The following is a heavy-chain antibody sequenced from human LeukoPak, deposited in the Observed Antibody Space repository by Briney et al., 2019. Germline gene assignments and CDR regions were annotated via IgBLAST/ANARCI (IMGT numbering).Heavy chain of an antibody. V-gene: IGHV3-7*01. CDR3: ARDRDDGGFGY. Sequence: GGSLRLSCAGSGFTFGNSWMNWFRQAPGKGLEWVAHIKQDGSDTYVDSVKGRFTISRDNAKNSLYLQMNSLRVEDTAVYYCARDRDDGGFGYWGQGTLVTVSS. CDR2: IKQDGSDT. CDR1: GFTFGNSW. J-gene: IGHJ4*02. D-gene: IGHD4-23*01.